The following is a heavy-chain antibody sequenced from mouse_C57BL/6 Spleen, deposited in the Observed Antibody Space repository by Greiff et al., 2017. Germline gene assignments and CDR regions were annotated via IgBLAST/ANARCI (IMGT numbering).Heavy chain of an antibody. D-gene: IGHD1-1*01. CDR1: GYSFTGYY. CDR2: INPSTGGT. V-gene: IGHV1-42*01. J-gene: IGHJ2*01. Sequence: EVKLMESGPELVKPGASVKISCKASGYSFTGYYMNWVKQSPEKSLEWIGEINPSTGGTTYNQKFKAKATLTVDKSASTAYMQLKSLTSEDSAVYYCASSLRNYFDYWGQGTTLTVSS. CDR3: ASSLRNYFDY.